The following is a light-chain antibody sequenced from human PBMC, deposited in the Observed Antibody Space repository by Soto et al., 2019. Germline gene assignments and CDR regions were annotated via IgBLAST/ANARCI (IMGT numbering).Light chain of an antibody. Sequence: DIQMTQSPSSLSASVGDRITISCRASQSISTYLNWYQQRPGKAPNLLIYAASSLRSVVPSRFSGSGSGTDFTLTINSLQPEDFATYYCQQSYSTPYTFGRGTKLELK. J-gene: IGKJ2*01. CDR1: QSISTY. V-gene: IGKV1-39*01. CDR3: QQSYSTPYT. CDR2: AAS.